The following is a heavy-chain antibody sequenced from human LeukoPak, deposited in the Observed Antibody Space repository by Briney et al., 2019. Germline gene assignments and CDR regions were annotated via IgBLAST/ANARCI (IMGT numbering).Heavy chain of an antibody. CDR2: IIPIFGTA. CDR1: GGTFISYA. J-gene: IGHJ4*02. CDR3: ARSLYYDILTGPVRGGSYFDY. D-gene: IGHD3-9*01. V-gene: IGHV1-69*05. Sequence: GSSVKVSCKASGGTFISYAISWVRQAPGQGLEWMGRIIPIFGTANYAQKFQGRVTITTDESTSTAYMELSSLRSEDTAVYYCARSLYYDILTGPVRGGSYFDYWGQGTLVTVSS.